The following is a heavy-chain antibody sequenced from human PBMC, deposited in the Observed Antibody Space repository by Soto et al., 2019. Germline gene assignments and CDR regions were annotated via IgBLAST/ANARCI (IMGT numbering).Heavy chain of an antibody. J-gene: IGHJ4*02. Sequence: ASVKVSCKASGYTFTSYYMHWVRQSPGQGLEWMGIVNPSGGSTSYAQKFQGRVTMTRDTSTSTVYMELSSLRSEDTAVYYCARGSWYYDSSGYSPLDYWGQGTLVTVS. V-gene: IGHV1-46*01. D-gene: IGHD3-22*01. CDR3: ARGSWYYDSSGYSPLDY. CDR1: GYTFTSYY. CDR2: VNPSGGST.